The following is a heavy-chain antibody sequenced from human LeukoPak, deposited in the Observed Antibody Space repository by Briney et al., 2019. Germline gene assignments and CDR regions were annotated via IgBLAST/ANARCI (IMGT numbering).Heavy chain of an antibody. CDR1: GGSISSYY. CDR2: IYYSGST. V-gene: IGHV4-59*01. J-gene: IGHJ4*02. Sequence: PSETLSLTCTVSGGSISSYYWSWIRQPPGKGLEWIGYIYYSGSTNYNPSLESRVTISVDTSKNQFSLKLSSVTAADTAVYHCARATGDRRFDYWGQGTLVTVSS. D-gene: IGHD1-1*01. CDR3: ARATGDRRFDY.